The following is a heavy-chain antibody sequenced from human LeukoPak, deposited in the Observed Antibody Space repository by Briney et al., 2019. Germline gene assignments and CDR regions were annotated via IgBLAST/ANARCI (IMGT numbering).Heavy chain of an antibody. D-gene: IGHD2-15*01. CDR3: ARLLSVVAATLGFDP. J-gene: IGHJ5*02. V-gene: IGHV4-38-2*02. CDR2: IYHSGTT. Sequence: SSETLSLTCNVSGFSITSGYCWGWIRQPPGKGLEWIGSIYHSGTTHFNPSFKSRVTISVDTSKNQFSLKLNSVTAADTAVYYCARLLSVVAATLGFDPWGQGTLVTVSS. CDR1: GFSITSGYC.